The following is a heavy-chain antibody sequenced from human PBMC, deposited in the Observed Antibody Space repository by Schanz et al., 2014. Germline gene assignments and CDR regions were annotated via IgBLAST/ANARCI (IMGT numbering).Heavy chain of an antibody. CDR1: GFTFSGYA. Sequence: VHLVESGGGVVQPGGSLRLSCAASGFTFSGYAMSWVRQAPGKGLEWVSSISGGGGSTRYGDSLRGRFYISRDNSKNTLYLQMNSLRADDTAVYYCAKDQLANYRGSGYNWFDPWGQGTLVTVSS. D-gene: IGHD3-10*01. CDR2: ISGGGGST. V-gene: IGHV3-23*04. J-gene: IGHJ5*02. CDR3: AKDQLANYRGSGYNWFDP.